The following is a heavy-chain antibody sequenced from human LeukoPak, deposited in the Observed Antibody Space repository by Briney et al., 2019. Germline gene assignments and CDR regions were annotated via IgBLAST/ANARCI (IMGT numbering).Heavy chain of an antibody. CDR1: GFTFSSYG. V-gene: IGHV3-30*18. J-gene: IGHJ4*02. Sequence: PGGSLRLSCAASGFTFSSYGMHWVRQAPGKGLEWVAVISYDGSNKYYADSVKGRFTISRDNSRNTLYLQMNSLRAEDTAVYYCAKDRGRSGPAGYFDYWGQETLVTVSS. CDR3: AKDRGRSGPAGYFDY. D-gene: IGHD2-15*01. CDR2: ISYDGSNK.